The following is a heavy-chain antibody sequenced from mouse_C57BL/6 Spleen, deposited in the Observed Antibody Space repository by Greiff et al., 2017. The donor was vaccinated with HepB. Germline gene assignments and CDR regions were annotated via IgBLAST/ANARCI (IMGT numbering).Heavy chain of an antibody. Sequence: QVQLQQPGAELVMPGASVKLSCKASGYTFTSYWMHWVKQRPGQGLEWIGEIDPSDSYTNYNQKFKGKSTLTVDKSSSTAYMQLSSPTSEDSAVYYCARSYYYGSSHWYFDVWGTGTTVTVSS. CDR2: IDPSDSYT. J-gene: IGHJ1*03. CDR3: ARSYYYGSSHWYFDV. CDR1: GYTFTSYW. V-gene: IGHV1-69*01. D-gene: IGHD1-1*01.